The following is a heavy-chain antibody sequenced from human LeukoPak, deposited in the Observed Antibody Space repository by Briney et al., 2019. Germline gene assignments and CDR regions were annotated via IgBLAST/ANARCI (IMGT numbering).Heavy chain of an antibody. J-gene: IGHJ4*02. D-gene: IGHD5-12*01. CDR3: ARDQLAYSGYDTLFDY. V-gene: IGHV3-30*04. CDR2: ISYDGSNK. CDR1: GFTFNSYA. Sequence: LPGGSLRLSCAASGFTFNSYAIHWVRKAPGKGLEWVAVISYDGSNKYYAESVKGRFTISRDNSKNTLYLQLNSLRPDDTAVYYCARDQLAYSGYDTLFDYWGQGTLVTVSS.